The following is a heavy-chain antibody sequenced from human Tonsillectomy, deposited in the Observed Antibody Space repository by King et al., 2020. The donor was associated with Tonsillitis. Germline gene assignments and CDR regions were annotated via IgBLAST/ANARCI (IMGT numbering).Heavy chain of an antibody. Sequence: DVQLVESGGGLIQPGGSLRLSCAASGFTVSNNYMSWVRQAPGKGLEWVSIIYSGNNTYYTDSVRGRFTISRDKSKNTLYLQMNSLRAEDTAVYYCARGLSAEWGQGTQVTGSS. V-gene: IGHV3-53*01. J-gene: IGHJ4*02. CDR3: ARGLSAE. D-gene: IGHD2-8*01. CDR2: IYSGNNT. CDR1: GFTVSNNY.